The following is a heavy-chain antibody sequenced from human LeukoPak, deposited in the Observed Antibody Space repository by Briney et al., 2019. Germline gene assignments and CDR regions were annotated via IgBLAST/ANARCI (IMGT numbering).Heavy chain of an antibody. CDR1: GYTFNTYG. V-gene: IGHV1-18*01. CDR3: ARGSIYGDYVVDY. CDR2: ISAHNGNT. D-gene: IGHD4-17*01. J-gene: IGHJ4*02. Sequence: ASVKVSCKASGYTFNTYGITWVRQAPGQGLEWMGWISAHNGNTNYAQKLQGRVTMTTDTSTSTAYMELRSLRSDDTAVYYCARGSIYGDYVVDYWGQGTLVTVSS.